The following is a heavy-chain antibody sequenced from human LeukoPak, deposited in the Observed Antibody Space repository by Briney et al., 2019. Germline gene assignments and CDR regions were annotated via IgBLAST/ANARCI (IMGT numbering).Heavy chain of an antibody. J-gene: IGHJ4*02. CDR2: IIPIFGTA. Sequence: GSSVKVSCKASGGTFSSYAISWVRQAPGQGLEWMGGIIPIFGTANYAQKFQGRVTITTDESTSTAYTELSSLRSEDTAVYYCARGKLLGSSGYYSGVFDYWGQGTLVTVSS. V-gene: IGHV1-69*05. CDR1: GGTFSSYA. CDR3: ARGKLLGSSGYYSGVFDY. D-gene: IGHD3-22*01.